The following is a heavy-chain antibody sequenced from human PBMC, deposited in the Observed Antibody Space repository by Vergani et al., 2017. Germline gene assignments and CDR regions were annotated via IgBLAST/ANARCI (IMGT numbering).Heavy chain of an antibody. CDR1: GAYVGSGGYY. J-gene: IGHJ6*02. CDR2: IYYSGTT. Sequence: QVQLQESGPGLVKASQTLSLTCSVSGAYVGSGGYYWSWVRQRPGMGLDWIGYIYYSGTTYYNPSLESRLTISLDTSENHLSLKLSSVTAADTAVYYCARVRIAVAGKGEQRARDYYYYYGMDVWGQGTTVTVSS. D-gene: IGHD6-19*01. V-gene: IGHV4-31*03. CDR3: ARVRIAVAGKGEQRARDYYYYYGMDV.